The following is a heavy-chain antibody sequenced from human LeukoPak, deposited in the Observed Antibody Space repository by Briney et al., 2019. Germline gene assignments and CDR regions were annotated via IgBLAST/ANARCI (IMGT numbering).Heavy chain of an antibody. J-gene: IGHJ5*02. V-gene: IGHV4-34*01. CDR3: ARGGRYCSGGSCYSTCKTQFNWFDP. D-gene: IGHD2-15*01. CDR1: GGSFSGYY. Sequence: SETLSLTCAVYGGSFSGYYWSWIRQPPGKGLEWIGEINHSGSTNYNPSLKSRVTISVDTSKNQFSLKLSSVTAADTAVCYCARGGRYCSGGSCYSTCKTQFNWFDPWGQGTLVTVSS. CDR2: INHSGST.